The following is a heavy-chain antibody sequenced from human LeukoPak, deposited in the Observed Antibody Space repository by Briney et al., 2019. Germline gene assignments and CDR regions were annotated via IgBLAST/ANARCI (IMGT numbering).Heavy chain of an antibody. CDR2: ISYDGSNK. J-gene: IGHJ6*02. D-gene: IGHD3-10*01. V-gene: IGHV3-30*18. Sequence: GGSLRLSCAASGFTFTNYGMHWVRQAPGKGLEWVAVISYDGSNKYYADSVKGRFPISRDNSKNTLYLQMNSLRAEDTAVYYCAKDLVDYGSGSLNPSRYYYYGMDVWGQGTTVTVSS. CDR3: AKDLVDYGSGSLNPSRYYYYGMDV. CDR1: GFTFTNYG.